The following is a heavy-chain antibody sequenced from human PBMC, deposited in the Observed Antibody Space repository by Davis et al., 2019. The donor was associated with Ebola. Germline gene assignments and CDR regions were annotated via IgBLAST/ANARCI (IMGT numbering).Heavy chain of an antibody. CDR1: GFTFSSYN. CDR3: ARGRPYGMDV. Sequence: PGGSLRLSCAAPGFTFSSYNMNWVRQSPGKGLEWVSFIITSSSATYYADSVKGRFTISRDNAKNSLYLQMNSLRDEDTAVYFCARGRPYGMDVWGQGTTVTVSS. V-gene: IGHV3-48*02. J-gene: IGHJ6*02. CDR2: IITSSSAT.